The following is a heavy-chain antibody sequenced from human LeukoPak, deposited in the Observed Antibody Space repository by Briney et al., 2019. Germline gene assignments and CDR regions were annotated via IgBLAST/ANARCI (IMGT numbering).Heavy chain of an antibody. J-gene: IGHJ4*02. CDR3: AKDAVYGSGSVDY. D-gene: IGHD3-10*01. CDR1: GFTFSNCW. Sequence: GGSLRLSCAASGFTFSNCWMLWVRQAPGKGLMWVSRIKPDGSGTSYVDSVKGRFTISRDNAKSTLYLQMNSLGAEDTAVYYCAKDAVYGSGSVDYWGQGALVTVSS. CDR2: IKPDGSGT. V-gene: IGHV3-74*01.